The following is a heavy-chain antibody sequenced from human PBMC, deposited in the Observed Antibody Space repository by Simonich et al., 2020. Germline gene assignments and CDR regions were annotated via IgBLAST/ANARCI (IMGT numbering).Heavy chain of an antibody. J-gene: IGHJ4*02. CDR3: ARASRGTWWYYYFDY. Sequence: VQLVQSGAEVKKPGASVKVSCKASGYTFTSHGISWVRQAPGQGLEWFVWLSAYNGNTNYAQKLQGRVTMTTDTSTSTAYMELRSLRSDDTAVYYCARASRGTWWYYYFDYWGQGTLVTVSS. CDR2: LSAYNGNT. V-gene: IGHV1-18*01. D-gene: IGHD2-15*01. CDR1: GYTFTSHG.